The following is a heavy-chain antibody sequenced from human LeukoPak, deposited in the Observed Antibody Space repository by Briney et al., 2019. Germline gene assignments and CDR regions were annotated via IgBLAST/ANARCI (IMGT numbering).Heavy chain of an antibody. Sequence: PSETLSLTCTVSVGSIISISYYCGWIRQPPGKGREWIGTIYYSESTYYNPSLKIRVAIALDPSNNQFFLEVMSVYAADTAIYFCARLHRLTGPSYYFDYWGQGSQVTVSS. J-gene: IGHJ4*02. V-gene: IGHV4-39*07. CDR3: ARLHRLTGPSYYFDY. CDR2: IYYSEST. CDR1: VGSIISISYY. D-gene: IGHD7-27*01.